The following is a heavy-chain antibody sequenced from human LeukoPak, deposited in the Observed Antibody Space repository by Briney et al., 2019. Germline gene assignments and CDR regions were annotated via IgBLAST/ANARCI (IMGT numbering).Heavy chain of an antibody. Sequence: PSETLSLTCTVSGGSISSGSYYWSWLRQPAGKGLEWIGRIYTSGSTNYNPSLKSRVTISVDTSKNQLSLKLSSVTAADTAVYSCARGVSMVRGVILTPEGFDYWGQGTLVTVSS. V-gene: IGHV4-61*02. CDR3: ARGVSMVRGVILTPEGFDY. J-gene: IGHJ4*02. D-gene: IGHD3-10*01. CDR1: GGSISSGSYY. CDR2: IYTSGST.